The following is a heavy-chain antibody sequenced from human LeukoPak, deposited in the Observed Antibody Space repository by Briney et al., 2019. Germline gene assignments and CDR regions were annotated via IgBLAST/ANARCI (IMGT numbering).Heavy chain of an antibody. J-gene: IGHJ3*02. CDR1: GGTFTGNS. CDR2: INTSGST. D-gene: IGHD2-2*01. CDR3: ASARIGYCSSTSCSPDAFDI. V-gene: IGHV4-34*01. Sequence: PSETPSLTCAVYGGTFTGNSWSWIRHPQATGLDRIGQINTSGSTNYNPSLKSRVTISVDTSKNQFSLKLSSVTAADTAVYYCASARIGYCSSTSCSPDAFDIWGQGTMVTVSS.